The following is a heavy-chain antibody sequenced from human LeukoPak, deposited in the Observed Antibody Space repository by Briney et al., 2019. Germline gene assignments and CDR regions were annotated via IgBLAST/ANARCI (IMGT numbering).Heavy chain of an antibody. CDR2: IKQDGSEK. J-gene: IGHJ4*02. CDR1: GFTFSSYW. V-gene: IGHV3-7*01. CDR3: AKDLFEYEGATTYVDY. D-gene: IGHD1-26*01. Sequence: PGGSLRLSCAASGFTFSSYWMSWVRQAPGKGLEWVANIKQDGSEKYYVDSVKGRFTISRDNAKNSLYLQMNSLRAEDTAVYYCAKDLFEYEGATTYVDYWGQGTLVTVSS.